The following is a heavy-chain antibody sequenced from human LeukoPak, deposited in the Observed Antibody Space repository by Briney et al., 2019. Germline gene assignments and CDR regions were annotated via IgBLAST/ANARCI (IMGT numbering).Heavy chain of an antibody. V-gene: IGHV3-20*04. CDR1: GFTFDDYG. J-gene: IGHJ4*02. CDR3: AKDMSPKLAHGAIDY. Sequence: GGSLRLSCAASGFTFDDYGMSWVRQAPGKGLEWVSGINWNGGSTGYADSVKGRFTISRDNAKNSLYLQMNSLRAEDMALYYCAKDMSPKLAHGAIDYWGQGTLVTVSS. CDR2: INWNGGST. D-gene: IGHD6-13*01.